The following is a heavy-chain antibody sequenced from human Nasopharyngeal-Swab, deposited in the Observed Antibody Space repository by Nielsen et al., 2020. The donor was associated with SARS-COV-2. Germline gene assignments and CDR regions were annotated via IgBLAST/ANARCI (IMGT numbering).Heavy chain of an antibody. CDR2: IYSSGRT. J-gene: IGHJ3*02. Sequence: GESLKISCAASGFTVSSNYMTWVRQAPGKGLEWVSVIYSSGRTSHADSVKGRFTISRDNFKNMLYLQMNSLRAEDTAVYYCARAYDNSGDGFDTWGQGTMVTVSS. V-gene: IGHV3-53*01. D-gene: IGHD3-22*01. CDR3: ARAYDNSGDGFDT. CDR1: GFTVSSNY.